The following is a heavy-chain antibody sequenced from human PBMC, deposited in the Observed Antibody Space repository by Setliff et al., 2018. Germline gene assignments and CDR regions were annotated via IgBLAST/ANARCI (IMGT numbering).Heavy chain of an antibody. Sequence: GGSLRLSCSGSGFIFSRESMNWVRQTPGKGLEWVSTISKNSKYIYYSDSLKGRFITSRDDSKNSLYLRMDSLRVEDTALYFCARDVYDFRTGLADPWGQGTLVTVSS. CDR3: ARDVYDFRTGLADP. CDR1: GFIFSRES. D-gene: IGHD3-3*01. J-gene: IGHJ5*02. V-gene: IGHV3-21*03. CDR2: ISKNSKYI.